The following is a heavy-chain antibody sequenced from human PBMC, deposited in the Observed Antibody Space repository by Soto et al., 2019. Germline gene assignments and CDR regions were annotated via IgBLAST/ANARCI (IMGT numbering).Heavy chain of an antibody. CDR3: ARGDRGGSGSPASYYYSGLDI. D-gene: IGHD3-10*01. J-gene: IGHJ6*02. CDR1: GVTFSSYA. V-gene: IGHV3-23*01. Sequence: DVQLLESGGHLVQPGGSLRLSCAASGVTFSSYAMSWVRQAPGKGLEWVSSVSAGGDMTYYSDSVKGRFTISRDNSNNALFLQMNSLRIEDTALYSCARGDRGGSGSPASYYYSGLDIWGQATTVTV. CDR2: VSAGGDMT.